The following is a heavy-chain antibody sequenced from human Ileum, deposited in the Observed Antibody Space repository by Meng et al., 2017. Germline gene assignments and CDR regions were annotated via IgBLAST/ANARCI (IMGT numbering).Heavy chain of an antibody. CDR2: IIPIFGTA. D-gene: IGHD5-12*01. V-gene: IGHV1-69*05. J-gene: IGHJ4*02. CDR1: GGTFSSYA. Sequence: SVKVSCKASGGTFSSYAISWVRQAPGQGLEWMGGIIPIFGTANYAQKFQGRVTITTDESTSTAYMELSSLRSEDTAVYYCARERLSDIVATEAKQGFDYWGQGTLVTVSS. CDR3: ARERLSDIVATEAKQGFDY.